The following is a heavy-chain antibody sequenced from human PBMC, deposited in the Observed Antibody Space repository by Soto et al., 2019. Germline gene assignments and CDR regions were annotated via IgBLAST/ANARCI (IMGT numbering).Heavy chain of an antibody. CDR1: GGSIGSYY. D-gene: IGHD3-10*01. CDR2: IYYSGST. V-gene: IGHV4-59*08. J-gene: IGHJ4*02. CDR3: ARHNYGSGSTYFDY. Sequence: PSETLSLTCTVSGGSIGSYYWSWIRQPPGKGLEWIGYIYYSGSTNYNPSLKSRVTISVDTSKNQSSLKLNSMTAADTAVYYCARHNYGSGSTYFDYWGQGTLVTVSS.